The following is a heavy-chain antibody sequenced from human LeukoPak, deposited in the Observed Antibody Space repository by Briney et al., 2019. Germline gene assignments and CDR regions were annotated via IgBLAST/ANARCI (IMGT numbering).Heavy chain of an antibody. V-gene: IGHV1-2*02. Sequence: SVKVSCKASGYTFTGYYMHWVRQAPGQGIEWMGWINPNSGGTNYAQKFQGRVTMTRDTSISTAYMELSRLRSDDTAVYYCARDLGLHRSSYYFDYWGQGTLVTVSS. CDR3: ARDLGLHRSSYYFDY. CDR2: INPNSGGT. J-gene: IGHJ4*02. D-gene: IGHD5-24*01. CDR1: GYTFTGYY.